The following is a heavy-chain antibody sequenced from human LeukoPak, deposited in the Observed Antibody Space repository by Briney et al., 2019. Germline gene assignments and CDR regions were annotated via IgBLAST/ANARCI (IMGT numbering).Heavy chain of an antibody. V-gene: IGHV4-39*01. CDR3: ARLGYYSSPIDY. CDR1: GGSISSSSYY. CDR2: IYYSGST. D-gene: IGHD6-13*01. Sequence: PSETLSLTCTVSGGSISSSSYYWGWIRQPPGKGLEWIGSIYYSGSTYYNPSLKSRVTISVDTSKNQFSLKLSSVTAADTAVYYCARLGYYSSPIDYWGQGTLVTVSS. J-gene: IGHJ4*02.